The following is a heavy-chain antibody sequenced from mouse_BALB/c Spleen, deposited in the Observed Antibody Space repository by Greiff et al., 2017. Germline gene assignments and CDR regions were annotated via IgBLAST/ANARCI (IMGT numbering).Heavy chain of an antibody. Sequence: DVQLVESGGGLVQPGGSRKLSCAASGFTFSSFGMHWVRQAPEKGLEWVAYISSGSSTIYYADTVKGRFTISRDNPKNTLFLQMTSLRSEDTAMYYCARNGYFAWFAYWGQGTLVTVSA. CDR3: ARNGYFAWFAY. CDR1: GFTFSSFG. CDR2: ISSGSSTI. V-gene: IGHV5-17*02. J-gene: IGHJ3*01. D-gene: IGHD2-3*01.